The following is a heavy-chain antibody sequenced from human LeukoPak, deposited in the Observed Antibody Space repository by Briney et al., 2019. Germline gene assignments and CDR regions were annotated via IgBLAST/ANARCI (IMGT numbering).Heavy chain of an antibody. Sequence: GGSLRLSCAASGFTFSSYWMSWVRQAPGKGLEWVANIQQDGSEKYYVDSVKGRFTISRDNAKNSLYLQMDSLRAEDTAVYYCARVQKQWLVPHYFDYWGQGTLVTVSS. CDR3: ARVQKQWLVPHYFDY. V-gene: IGHV3-7*03. CDR2: IQQDGSEK. D-gene: IGHD6-19*01. CDR1: GFTFSSYW. J-gene: IGHJ4*02.